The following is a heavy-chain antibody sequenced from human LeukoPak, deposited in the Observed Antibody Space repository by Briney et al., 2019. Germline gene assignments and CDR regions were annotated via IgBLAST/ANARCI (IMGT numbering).Heavy chain of an antibody. CDR1: GGSLSGYY. Sequence: SETLSLTCAVYGGSLSGYYWGWIRQPPGKGLEWIGSIYYSGSTYYNPSLKSRVTISVDTSKNQFSLKLSSVTAADTAVYYCASHYDILTGYYTLGYFDYWGQGTLVTVSS. J-gene: IGHJ4*02. CDR2: IYYSGST. CDR3: ASHYDILTGYYTLGYFDY. D-gene: IGHD3-9*01. V-gene: IGHV4-39*07.